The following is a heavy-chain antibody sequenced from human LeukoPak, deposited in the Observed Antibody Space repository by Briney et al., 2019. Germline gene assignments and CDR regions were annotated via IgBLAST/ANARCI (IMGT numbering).Heavy chain of an antibody. CDR2: IYTSGST. CDR1: GGSISSYY. D-gene: IGHD4-17*01. Sequence: SETLSLTCTVSGGSISSYYWSWIRQPAGKGLEWIGRIYTSGSTNYNPSLKSRVTMSVDTSKNQFSLKLSSVTAADTAVYYCASDYGDYPREDRKFDPWGQGTLVTVSS. J-gene: IGHJ5*02. V-gene: IGHV4-4*07. CDR3: ASDYGDYPREDRKFDP.